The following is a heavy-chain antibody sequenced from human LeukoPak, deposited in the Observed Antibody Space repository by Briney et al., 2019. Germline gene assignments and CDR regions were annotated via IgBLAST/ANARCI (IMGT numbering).Heavy chain of an antibody. V-gene: IGHV4-61*02. CDR1: GGSISSGSYY. Sequence: SETLSLTCTVSGGSISSGSYYWSWIRQPAGKGLEWIGRIYTSGSTNYNPSLKSRVTISVDTSKNQFSLKLSSVTAADTAVYYCARDRLRFLEWLLSDDAFDIWGQGTMVTVSS. J-gene: IGHJ3*02. CDR3: ARDRLRFLEWLLSDDAFDI. D-gene: IGHD3-3*01. CDR2: IYTSGST.